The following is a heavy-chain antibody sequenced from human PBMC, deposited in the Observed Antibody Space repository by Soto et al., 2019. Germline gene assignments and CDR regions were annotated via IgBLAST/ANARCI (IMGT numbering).Heavy chain of an antibody. CDR1: GFTFSSYL. CDR2: INSDGSST. CDR3: AREKIGGILDSSGYYYYYYGMDV. Sequence: PGGSLRLSCAASGFTFSSYLMHWVRQSQGKGLVWVSRINSDGSSTSYADSVKGRFTISRDNAKNTLYLQMNSLRAEDTAVYYCAREKIGGILDSSGYYYYYYGMDVWGQGTTVTISS. V-gene: IGHV3-74*01. D-gene: IGHD3-22*01. J-gene: IGHJ6*02.